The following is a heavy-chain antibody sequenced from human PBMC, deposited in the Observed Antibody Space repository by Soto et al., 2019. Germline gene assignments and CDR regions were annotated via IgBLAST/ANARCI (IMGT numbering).Heavy chain of an antibody. Sequence: QVQLVQSGAEVKKPGASVKVSCKASGYTFTSYGISWVRQAPGQGLEWMGWISAYNGNTNYAQKLQGRVTMTTDTSTSTAYMELRSLRSDDTAVYYCVRSLSGYDSSGYYYGGSYYFDYWGQGTLVTVSS. CDR3: VRSLSGYDSSGYYYGGSYYFDY. CDR2: ISAYNGNT. J-gene: IGHJ4*02. V-gene: IGHV1-18*01. CDR1: GYTFTSYG. D-gene: IGHD3-22*01.